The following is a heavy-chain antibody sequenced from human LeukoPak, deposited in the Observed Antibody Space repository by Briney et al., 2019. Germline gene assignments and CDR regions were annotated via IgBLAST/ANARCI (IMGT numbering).Heavy chain of an antibody. CDR3: ARAHYDILTGYYYIDY. J-gene: IGHJ4*02. V-gene: IGHV4-4*07. CDR1: GGSISSYY. Sequence: PSETLSLTCTVSGGSISSYYWSWIRQPAGKGLEWIRRIYTSGSTNYNPSLKSRVSISVDTSKNQFSLKLSSVTAADTAVYYCARAHYDILTGYYYIDYWGQGTLVTVSS. CDR2: IYTSGST. D-gene: IGHD3-9*01.